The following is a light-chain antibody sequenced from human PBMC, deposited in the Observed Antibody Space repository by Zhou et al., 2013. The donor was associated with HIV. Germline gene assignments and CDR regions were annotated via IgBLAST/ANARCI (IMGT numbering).Light chain of an antibody. V-gene: IGKV3-20*01. J-gene: IGKJ1*01. CDR1: QSVSSSY. CDR3: QQYGSSPPWT. CDR2: GAS. Sequence: EIVLTQSPGTLSLSPGERATLSCRASQSVSSSYLAWYQQKPGQAPRLLIYGASSRATGIPDRFSGSGSGTDFTLTISRLEAEDFAVYYCQQYGSSPPWTFGKGPRWKS.